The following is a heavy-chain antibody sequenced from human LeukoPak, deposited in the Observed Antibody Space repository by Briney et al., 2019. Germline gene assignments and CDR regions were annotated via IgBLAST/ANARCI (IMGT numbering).Heavy chain of an antibody. V-gene: IGHV3-48*01. CDR1: GFTFSTYT. CDR2: ISSSSSII. Sequence: GGSLRLSCAASGFTFSTYTMNWVRQAPGKGLEWVSYISSSSSIIYYADSVKGRFTISRDNSKNTLYLQMNGLRAEDTAVYYCAKDLDTTVVLDAFDMWGQGTLVTVSS. CDR3: AKDLDTTVVLDAFDM. D-gene: IGHD4-23*01. J-gene: IGHJ3*02.